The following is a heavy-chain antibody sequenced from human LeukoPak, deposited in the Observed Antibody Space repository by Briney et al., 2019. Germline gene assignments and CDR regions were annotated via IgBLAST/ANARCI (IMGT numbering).Heavy chain of an antibody. Sequence: GRSLRLSCAASGFTFSTYAMNWVRQAPGKGLEWVSTISGSGGTPHCADSVKGRFTISRDNSKNTLHLQMNSLRAEDTAVYYCAKGGDLITYFDYWGQGTLVTVSS. J-gene: IGHJ4*02. D-gene: IGHD3-16*01. CDR3: AKGGDLITYFDY. V-gene: IGHV3-23*01. CDR2: ISGSGGTP. CDR1: GFTFSTYA.